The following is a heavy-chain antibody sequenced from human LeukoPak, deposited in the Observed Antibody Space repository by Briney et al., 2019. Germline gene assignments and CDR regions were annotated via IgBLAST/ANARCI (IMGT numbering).Heavy chain of an antibody. V-gene: IGHV1-2*02. CDR3: ARDQNLWGGLTRHDAFDI. CDR2: INPYSGDT. CDR1: GYTFIGYY. D-gene: IGHD3-16*01. J-gene: IGHJ3*02. Sequence: ASVKVSCKASGYTFIGYYMHWVRQAPGQGLEWMGWINPYSGDTSNAQKFQGRVTMTRDTSISTAYMELSRLRSDDTAVYYCARDQNLWGGLTRHDAFDIWGHGTMVTVSS.